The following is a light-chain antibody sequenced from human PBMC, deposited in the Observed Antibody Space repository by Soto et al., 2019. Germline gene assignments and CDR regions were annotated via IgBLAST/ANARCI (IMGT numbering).Light chain of an antibody. Sequence: QAVVTQEPSLTVSPGETVTLTCDSSTGPVTSGHWPYWLQQKPGQAPRTLIYDTSKKHSWTPARFSGSLLGGKAALTLSGAQSEDEADYYCFLSYSGARPVVFGGGTKVTVL. CDR1: TGPVTSGHW. CDR2: DTS. J-gene: IGLJ2*01. CDR3: FLSYSGARPVV. V-gene: IGLV7-46*01.